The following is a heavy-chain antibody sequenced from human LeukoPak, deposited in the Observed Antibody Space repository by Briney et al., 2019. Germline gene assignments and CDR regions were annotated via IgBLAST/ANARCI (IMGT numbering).Heavy chain of an antibody. V-gene: IGHV1-69*02. D-gene: IGHD3-22*01. CDR2: IIPILGIA. CDR1: GGTFSNYT. Sequence: GASVKVSCKASGGTFSNYTITWVRQAPGQGLEWMGRIIPILGIANYAQKFQGRVTITADKSTSTVYMELSSLRSEDTAVYYCARAQGYYDSSGPPDYWGQGTLVTVSS. J-gene: IGHJ4*02. CDR3: ARAQGYYDSSGPPDY.